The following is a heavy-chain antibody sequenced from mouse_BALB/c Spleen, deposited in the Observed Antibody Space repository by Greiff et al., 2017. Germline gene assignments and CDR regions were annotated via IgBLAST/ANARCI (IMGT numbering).Heavy chain of an antibody. D-gene: IGHD2-4*01. CDR2: IWSGGST. CDR1: GFSLTSYG. Sequence: VQLQQSGPGLVQPSQSLSITCTVSGFSLTSYGVHWVRQSPGKGLEWLGVIWSGGSTDYNAAFISRLSISKDNSKSQVFFKMNSLQANDTAIYYCARSYYDYDGDYYAMDYWGQGTSVTVSS. V-gene: IGHV2-2*02. CDR3: ARSYYDYDGDYYAMDY. J-gene: IGHJ4*01.